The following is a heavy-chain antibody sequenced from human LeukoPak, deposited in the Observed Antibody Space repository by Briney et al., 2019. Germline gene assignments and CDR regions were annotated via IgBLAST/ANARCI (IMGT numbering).Heavy chain of an antibody. Sequence: GGSLRLSCAASGFTFSTYWMSWVRQAPGKGLEWVANIKRDASERYYMDSVKGRFTISRDNAKNSLYLQMNSLRAEDTAIYYCARDERSNHAFDIWGQGTMVTVSS. CDR3: ARDERSNHAFDI. CDR2: IKRDASER. J-gene: IGHJ3*02. D-gene: IGHD1-1*01. CDR1: GFTFSTYW. V-gene: IGHV3-7*05.